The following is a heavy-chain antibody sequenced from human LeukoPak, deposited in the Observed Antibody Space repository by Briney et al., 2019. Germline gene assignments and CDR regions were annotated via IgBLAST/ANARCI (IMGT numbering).Heavy chain of an antibody. J-gene: IGHJ4*02. CDR3: ARTPRIAAAETDY. D-gene: IGHD6-13*01. CDR1: GGSVTSGSYY. Sequence: SQTLSLTCTVSGGSVTSGSYYWSWIRQLPGKGLEWIGYISYSGNTYYNPSLKSRVTISVDRSKNQFSLKLSSVTAADTAVYYCARTPRIAAAETDYWGQGTLVTVSS. CDR2: ISYSGNT. V-gene: IGHV4-31*03.